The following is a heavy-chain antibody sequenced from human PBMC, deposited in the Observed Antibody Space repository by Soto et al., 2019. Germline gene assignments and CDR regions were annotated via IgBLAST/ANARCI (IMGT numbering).Heavy chain of an antibody. D-gene: IGHD4-17*01. V-gene: IGHV3-11*01. CDR2: ISRSGSTI. Sequence: GGSLRLSCAASGFTFSDYYMSWIRQAPRKGLEWVSYISRSGSTIYYADSVKGRFTISRDNAKNSLSLLMNSLRAEDTAVYYCARVGLRNYYLDYWGQGTLVTVSS. CDR3: ARVGLRNYYLDY. J-gene: IGHJ4*02. CDR1: GFTFSDYY.